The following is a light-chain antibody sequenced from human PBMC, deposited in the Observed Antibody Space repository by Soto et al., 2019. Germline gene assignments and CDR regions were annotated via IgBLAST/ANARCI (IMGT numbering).Light chain of an antibody. CDR3: QQYASPPWT. Sequence: EIVLTQSPGTLSLSPGERATLSCRASQSVSSSHLAWYQQKPGQAPRLLIYDASSRATGIPDRFSGSGSGTDFTLTINRLEPKDLAVYYCQQYASPPWTFGQGTKVEIK. CDR2: DAS. J-gene: IGKJ1*01. V-gene: IGKV3-20*01. CDR1: QSVSSSH.